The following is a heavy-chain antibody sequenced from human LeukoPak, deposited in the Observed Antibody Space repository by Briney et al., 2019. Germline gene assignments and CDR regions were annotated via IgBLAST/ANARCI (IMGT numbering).Heavy chain of an antibody. CDR1: GGTFSSYA. CDR3: ARDRDYVWGSYRRTSNWFDP. D-gene: IGHD3-16*02. Sequence: SVKVSCKASGGTFSSYAISWVRQAPGQGLEWMGGIIPIFGTANYAQKFQGRVTITADESTSTAYMGLSSLRSEDTAVYYCARDRDYVWGSYRRTSNWFDPWGQGTLVTVSS. V-gene: IGHV1-69*13. J-gene: IGHJ5*02. CDR2: IIPIFGTA.